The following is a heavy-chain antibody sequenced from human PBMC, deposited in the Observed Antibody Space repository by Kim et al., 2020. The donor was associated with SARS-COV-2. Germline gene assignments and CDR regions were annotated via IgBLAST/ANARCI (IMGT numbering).Heavy chain of an antibody. CDR2: IRSKVYSYAT. CDR3: TRIPGTTLACWDAFDV. CDR1: GFTFSDSP. V-gene: IGHV3-73*01. D-gene: IGHD1-1*01. J-gene: IGHJ3*01. Sequence: GGSLRLSCAASGFTFSDSPIHWVRQASGKGLEWVGRIRSKVYSYATSYAASVKGRFTISRADSESTAYLQRNSLKTEDTVVYYCTRIPGTTLACWDAFDV.